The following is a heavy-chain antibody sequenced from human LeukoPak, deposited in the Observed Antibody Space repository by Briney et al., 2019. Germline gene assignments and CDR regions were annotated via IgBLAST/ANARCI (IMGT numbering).Heavy chain of an antibody. CDR2: VTWNSGTL. CDR3: AKAHYRSYHYGMNV. Sequence: GGSLRLSCAASGFTFSSYAMSWVRQAPGKGLEWVSGVTWNSGTLSYADSVKGRFTIPRDNAKNSLYLQMNSLRAEDSALYYCAKAHYRSYHYGMNVWGQGTAVTVS. J-gene: IGHJ6*02. CDR1: GFTFSSYA. V-gene: IGHV3-9*01. D-gene: IGHD3-10*01.